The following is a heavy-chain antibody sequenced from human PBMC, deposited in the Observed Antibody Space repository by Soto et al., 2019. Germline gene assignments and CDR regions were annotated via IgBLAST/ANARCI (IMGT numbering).Heavy chain of an antibody. J-gene: IGHJ6*02. V-gene: IGHV4-34*01. Sequence: SETLSLTCTVYGGSFSGYYWSWIRQPPGKGLEWIGEINHSGSTNYNPSLKSRVTISVDTSKNQFSLKLSSVTAADTAVYYCARVSGIYYYGMDVWGQGTTVTVSS. D-gene: IGHD3-10*01. CDR3: ARVSGIYYYGMDV. CDR2: INHSGST. CDR1: GGSFSGYY.